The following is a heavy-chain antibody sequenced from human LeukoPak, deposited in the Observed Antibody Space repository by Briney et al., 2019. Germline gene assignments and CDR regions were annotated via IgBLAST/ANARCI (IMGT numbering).Heavy chain of an antibody. Sequence: PGGSLRLSCAASGFTFSSYSMNWVRQAPGKGLEWVSSISSSSSYIYYADSVKGRFTISRDNAKNSLYLQMNSLRAEDTAVYYCTTLIWSGYRKNYYYYMDVWGKGTTVTVSS. CDR1: GFTFSSYS. V-gene: IGHV3-21*01. CDR3: TTLIWSGYRKNYYYYMDV. J-gene: IGHJ6*03. D-gene: IGHD3-3*01. CDR2: ISSSSSYI.